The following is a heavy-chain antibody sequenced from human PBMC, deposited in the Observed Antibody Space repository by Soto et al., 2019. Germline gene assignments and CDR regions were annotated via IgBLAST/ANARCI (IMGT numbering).Heavy chain of an antibody. J-gene: IGHJ4*02. V-gene: IGHV3-23*01. Sequence: EVQLLESGGGLVQPGGSLRLSCAASGFTFSSYAMTWVRQAPWKGLDWVSSISGSRGSTYYADSVKGRFTISRDNSRNTLYRQMISLRAKDMAVYYCAKSGYDFCAYFDYWGQGTLVTVSS. D-gene: IGHD5-12*01. CDR3: AKSGYDFCAYFDY. CDR1: GFTFSSYA. CDR2: ISGSRGST.